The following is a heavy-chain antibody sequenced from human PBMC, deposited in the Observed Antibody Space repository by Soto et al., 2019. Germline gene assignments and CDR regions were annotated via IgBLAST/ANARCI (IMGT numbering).Heavy chain of an antibody. CDR1: GFTVDDYA. CDR3: AKDMKWGGMTTIHYFDS. J-gene: IGHJ4*02. CDR2: ISWNSETI. V-gene: IGHV3-9*01. Sequence: EVQLVESGGGLVQPGRSLRLSCAASGFTVDDYAMHWVRQAPGKGLEWVSGISWNSETIDYADSVKGRFTISRDNAKSXXFLQMNSLRPDATALYYCAKDMKWGGMTTIHYFDSWGQGTLVTVSS. D-gene: IGHD4-17*01.